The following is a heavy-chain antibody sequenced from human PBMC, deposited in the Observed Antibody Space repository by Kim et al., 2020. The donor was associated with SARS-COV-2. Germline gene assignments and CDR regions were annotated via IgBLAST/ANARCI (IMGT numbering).Heavy chain of an antibody. D-gene: IGHD1-1*01. CDR1: GGSISSYY. CDR3: ARVGWNGALDF. J-gene: IGHJ4*02. Sequence: SETLSLTCTVSGGSISSYYWSWIRQPPGKGLEWIGYIYYSGSTNYNPSLKSRVTISVDTSKNQFSLKLSSVTAADTAVYYCARVGWNGALDFWGQGTLVTVSS. CDR2: IYYSGST. V-gene: IGHV4-59*01.